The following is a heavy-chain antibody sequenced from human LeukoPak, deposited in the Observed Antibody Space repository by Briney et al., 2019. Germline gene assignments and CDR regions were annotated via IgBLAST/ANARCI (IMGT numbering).Heavy chain of an antibody. V-gene: IGHV4-30-4*01. CDR1: GGSISSGDYY. J-gene: IGHJ3*02. CDR3: ARADQLNAFDI. CDR2: IYYSGST. Sequence: SQTLSLTCTVSGGSISSGDYYWSWIRQPPGKGLEWIGYIYYSGSTYYNPSLKTRVTISVDTSKNQFSPKLSSVTAADTAVYYCARADQLNAFDIWGQGTMVTVSS. D-gene: IGHD2-2*01.